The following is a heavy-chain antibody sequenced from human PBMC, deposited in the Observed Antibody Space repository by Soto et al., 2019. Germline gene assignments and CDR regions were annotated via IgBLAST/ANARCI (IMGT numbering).Heavy chain of an antibody. J-gene: IGHJ6*02. CDR2: INAGNGNT. D-gene: IGHD3-3*01. V-gene: IGHV1-3*01. CDR3: TRGSLLRLLAGDYYYSRDV. CDR1: GYAFTTYA. Sequence: GASVKVSCKTSGYAFTTYAMHWVRQSPGQRLEWMGWINAGNGNTKYPQKFQGRVTITRDTSASTAYMELSSLTSEDTAVYHCTRGSLLRLLAGDYYYSRDVWGQGTTVTVSS.